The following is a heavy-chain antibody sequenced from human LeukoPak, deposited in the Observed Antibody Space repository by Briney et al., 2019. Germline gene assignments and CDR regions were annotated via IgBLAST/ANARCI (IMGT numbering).Heavy chain of an antibody. J-gene: IGHJ4*02. V-gene: IGHV3-21*01. Sequence: GGSLRLSCAASGFTFSDHFVDWVRQAPGKGLEWVSSISSSSSYIYYADSVKGRFTISRDNAKNSLYLQMNSLRAEDTAVYYCARVLALGIAAAGPDYWGQGTLVTVSS. CDR2: ISSSSSYI. CDR3: ARVLALGIAAAGPDY. CDR1: GFTFSDHF. D-gene: IGHD6-13*01.